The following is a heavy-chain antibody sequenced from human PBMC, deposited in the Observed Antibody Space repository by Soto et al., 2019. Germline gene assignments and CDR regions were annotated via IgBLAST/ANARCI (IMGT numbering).Heavy chain of an antibody. J-gene: IGHJ4*02. CDR1: GYTFTSYA. CDR2: INAGNGNT. Sequence: ASVKVACKASGYTFTSYAMHWVRQAPGQRLEWMGWINAGNGNTKYSQKFQGRVTITRDTSASTAYMELSSLRSEDTAVYYCAGPMGGYYVQYYFDCWGQGTLVTVAS. CDR3: AGPMGGYYVQYYFDC. V-gene: IGHV1-3*01. D-gene: IGHD3-10*02.